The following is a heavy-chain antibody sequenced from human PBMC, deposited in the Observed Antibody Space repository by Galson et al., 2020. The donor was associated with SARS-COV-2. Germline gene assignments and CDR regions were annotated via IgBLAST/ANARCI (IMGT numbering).Heavy chain of an antibody. V-gene: IGHV3-74*01. CDR1: GFTFSSYW. Sequence: VGSLRLSCAASGFTFSSYWMHWVRQAPGKGLVWVSRIYSEGSSTSYADSVKGRFTISGDDAKNTLYLHMRSLRAEDTAVYYCARGDMRNDYFDYWGQGTLVTVSS. J-gene: IGHJ4*02. CDR3: ARGDMRNDYFDY. CDR2: IYSEGSST. D-gene: IGHD3-16*01.